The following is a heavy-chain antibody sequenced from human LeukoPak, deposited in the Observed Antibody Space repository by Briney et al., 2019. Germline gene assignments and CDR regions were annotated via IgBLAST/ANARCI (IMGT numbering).Heavy chain of an antibody. CDR2: ISSSSSYT. D-gene: IGHD5-12*01. CDR3: AKGYITTPPATRVLDY. CDR1: GFTFSDYY. Sequence: KAGGSLRLSCAASGFTFSDYYMSWLRQAPGEGLEWVSYISSSSSYTNCADSVKGRFTISRDNAKNSLYLQMDSLRAEDTAIYYCAKGYITTPPATRVLDYWGQGTLVTVSS. J-gene: IGHJ4*02. V-gene: IGHV3-11*03.